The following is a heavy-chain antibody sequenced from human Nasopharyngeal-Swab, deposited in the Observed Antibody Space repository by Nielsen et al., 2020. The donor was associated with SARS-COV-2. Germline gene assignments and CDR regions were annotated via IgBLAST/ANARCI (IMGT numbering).Heavy chain of an antibody. CDR2: ISYDGSNK. CDR3: AQDSSGWYQAFDI. V-gene: IGHV3-30*04. CDR1: GFTFSSYA. J-gene: IGHJ3*02. Sequence: GESLKISCAASGFTFSSYAMHLVRQAPGKGLEWVAVISYDGSNKYYADSVKGRFTTSRDNSKNTLYLQMNSLRAEDTAVYYCAQDSSGWYQAFDIWGQGTMVTVSS. D-gene: IGHD6-19*01.